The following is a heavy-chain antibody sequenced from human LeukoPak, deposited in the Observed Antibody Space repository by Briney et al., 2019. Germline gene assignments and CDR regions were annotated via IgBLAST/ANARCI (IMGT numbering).Heavy chain of an antibody. Sequence: GGSLRLSCAASGFTFSSYAMSWVRQAPGKGLEWVSVINGRGNEIYYGDSVKGGFTVSRDDAKNILYLQMNSLRAEDTAVYYCARDLPEGVCYFDYWGQGTLVTVSS. J-gene: IGHJ4*02. V-gene: IGHV3-23*01. CDR3: ARDLPEGVCYFDY. D-gene: IGHD6-13*01. CDR1: GFTFSSYA. CDR2: INGRGNEI.